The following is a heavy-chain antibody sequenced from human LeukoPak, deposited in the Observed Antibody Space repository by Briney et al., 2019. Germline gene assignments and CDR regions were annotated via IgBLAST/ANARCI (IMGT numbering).Heavy chain of an antibody. Sequence: PGGSLRLSCAASGFTFSSYSMNWVRQAPGKGLEWVSAISGSGGSTYYSGSVKGRFTISRDNSKKTLYLQMSSLRAEDTAVYYCARRGSYLGNDYWGQGTLVTVSS. V-gene: IGHV3-23*01. D-gene: IGHD1-26*01. J-gene: IGHJ4*02. CDR3: ARRGSYLGNDY. CDR2: ISGSGGST. CDR1: GFTFSSYS.